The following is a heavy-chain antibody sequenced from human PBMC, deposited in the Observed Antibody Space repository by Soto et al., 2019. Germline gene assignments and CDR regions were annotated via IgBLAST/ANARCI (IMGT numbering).Heavy chain of an antibody. V-gene: IGHV3-20*04. Sequence: VQLVESGGSAVRPGGYLRVSCAASGVTFGDYGMSWVRQAPGKGLEWVSVISWNGGSTSYADSVKGRFTISRDNAKNSLYLQMNSLSAEDTALYYCARDRGSWFDYWGQGTLVSVSS. CDR2: ISWNGGST. D-gene: IGHD1-26*01. CDR3: ARDRGSWFDY. J-gene: IGHJ4*02. CDR1: GVTFGDYG.